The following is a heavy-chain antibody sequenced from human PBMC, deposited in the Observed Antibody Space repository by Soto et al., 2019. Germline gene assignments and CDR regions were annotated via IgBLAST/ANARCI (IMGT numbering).Heavy chain of an antibody. J-gene: IGHJ4*02. CDR3: ARDLYKAAAGTGRNY. Sequence: QSGGSMRLSCAASGFTFSSYSMNWVRQAPGKGLEWVSYISSSSSTIYCADSVKGRFTISRDNAKNSLYLQMNSLRAEDTAVYYCARDLYKAAAGTGRNYWGQGTLVTVSS. CDR2: ISSSSSTI. CDR1: GFTFSSYS. D-gene: IGHD6-13*01. V-gene: IGHV3-48*01.